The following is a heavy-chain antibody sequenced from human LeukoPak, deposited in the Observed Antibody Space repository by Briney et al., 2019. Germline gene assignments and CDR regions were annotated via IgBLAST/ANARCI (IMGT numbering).Heavy chain of an antibody. CDR3: ARATLPSIAVAGTSFDY. CDR2: IIPIFGTA. V-gene: IGHV1-69*13. J-gene: IGHJ4*02. D-gene: IGHD6-19*01. CDR1: GGTFSSYA. Sequence: ASVKVSCKASGGTFSSYAISWVRQAPGQGLEWMGGIIPIFGTANYAQKFQGRVTITADESTSTAYMELSSLRSEDTAVYYCARATLPSIAVAGTSFDYWGQGTLVTVSS.